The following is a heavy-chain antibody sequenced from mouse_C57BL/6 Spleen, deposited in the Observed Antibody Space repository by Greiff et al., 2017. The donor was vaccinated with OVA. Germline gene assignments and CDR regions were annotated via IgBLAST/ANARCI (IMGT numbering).Heavy chain of an antibody. CDR3: ASPITTVVARYFDV. Sequence: EVNVVESGGDLVKPGGSLKLSCAASGFTFSSYGMSWVRQTPDKRLEWVATISSGGSYTYYPDSVKGRFTISRDNAKNTLYLQMSSLKSEDTAMYYCASPITTVVARYFDVWGTGTTVTVSS. CDR1: GFTFSSYG. D-gene: IGHD1-1*01. CDR2: ISSGGSYT. J-gene: IGHJ1*03. V-gene: IGHV5-6*01.